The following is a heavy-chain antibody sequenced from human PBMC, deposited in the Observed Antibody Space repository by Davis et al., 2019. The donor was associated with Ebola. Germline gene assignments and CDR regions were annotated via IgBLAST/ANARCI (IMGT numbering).Heavy chain of an antibody. V-gene: IGHV5-51*01. Sequence: GESLKISCKGSDNTFTHYWIGWVRPMPGKGLEWMGILYTGDSDIRYSPSFRGQVTISADKSTRTAYLQWGSLKALDTAMYYCASLRRTITGMDDGFDLWGQGTMVTVSS. D-gene: IGHD1-20*01. CDR2: LYTGDSDI. CDR1: DNTFTHYW. CDR3: ASLRRTITGMDDGFDL. J-gene: IGHJ3*01.